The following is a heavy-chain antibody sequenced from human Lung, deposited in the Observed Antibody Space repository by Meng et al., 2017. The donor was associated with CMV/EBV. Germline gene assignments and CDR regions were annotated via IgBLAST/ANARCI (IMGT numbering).Heavy chain of an antibody. V-gene: IGHV2-26*01. J-gene: IGHJ4*02. D-gene: IGHD6-19*01. Sequence: SGPTLVXPTETLTLTCTVSGFSLSNARMGVSWIRQPPRKALEWLAHIFSNDEKSYSTSLKSRLTISKDTSKSQVVLTMTNMDPVDTATYYCARIRDSSGWFSSYYFEYWGQGTXVTVSS. CDR1: GFSLSNARMG. CDR3: ARIRDSSGWFSSYYFEY. CDR2: IFSNDEK.